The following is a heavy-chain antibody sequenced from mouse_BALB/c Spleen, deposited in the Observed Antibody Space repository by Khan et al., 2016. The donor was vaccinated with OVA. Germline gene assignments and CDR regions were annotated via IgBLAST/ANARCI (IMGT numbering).Heavy chain of an antibody. J-gene: IGHJ2*01. CDR1: GFTFSRFG. CDR2: ISSGSSNI. Sequence: VVLVVSGGGLVQPGGSRKLSCAASGFTFSRFGMHWVRQAPEKGLEWVAYISSGSSNIYYADTVKGRFTISRDNPKNTLFLQMTRLRSEDTAMYYCARDSNFDYWGQGTTLTVSS. CDR3: ARDSNFDY. V-gene: IGHV5-17*02.